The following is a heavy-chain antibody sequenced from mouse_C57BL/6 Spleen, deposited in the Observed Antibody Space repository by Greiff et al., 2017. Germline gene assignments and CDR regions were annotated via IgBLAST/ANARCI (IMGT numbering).Heavy chain of an antibody. CDR3: ARHEAYYYGSSYYAMDY. CDR1: GYTFTEYT. J-gene: IGHJ4*01. V-gene: IGHV1-62-2*01. D-gene: IGHD1-1*01. CDR2: FYPGSGSI. Sequence: QVQLKQSGAELVKPGASVKLSCKASGYTFTEYTIHWVKQRSGQGLEWIGWFYPGSGSIKYNEKFKDKATLTADKSSSTVYMELSRLTSEDSAVYFCARHEAYYYGSSYYAMDYWGQGTSVTVSS.